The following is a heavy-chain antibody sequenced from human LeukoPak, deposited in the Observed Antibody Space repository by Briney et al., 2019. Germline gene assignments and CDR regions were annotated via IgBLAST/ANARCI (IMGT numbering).Heavy chain of an antibody. CDR1: GYTFTHYG. Sequence: ASVKVSCKASGYTFTHYGFSWVRQARGQGLGWMGWISAYNGHTIYAQNHQDRVTLTTDSPTTTAYMELRSLRSDDTAVYYCARVTLESVYCGADCYLSWGQGTLVTVSS. V-gene: IGHV1-18*01. CDR3: ARVTLESVYCGADCYLS. CDR2: ISAYNGHT. D-gene: IGHD2-21*02. J-gene: IGHJ4*02.